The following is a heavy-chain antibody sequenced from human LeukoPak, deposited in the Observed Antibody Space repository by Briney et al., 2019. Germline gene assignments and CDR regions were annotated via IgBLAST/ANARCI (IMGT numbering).Heavy chain of an antibody. V-gene: IGHV6-1*01. Sequence: SQTLSLTCAISGDSVSNNRAIWHWIRQSPSRGLEWLGRTYYGSKWYNDYAVSVKSRITINPDTSKNQFSLQLNSVTPEDTAVYYCARDLPGQFFDYWGQGTLVTVSS. D-gene: IGHD3-10*01. CDR2: TYYGSKWYN. CDR3: ARDLPGQFFDY. J-gene: IGHJ4*02. CDR1: GDSVSNNRAI.